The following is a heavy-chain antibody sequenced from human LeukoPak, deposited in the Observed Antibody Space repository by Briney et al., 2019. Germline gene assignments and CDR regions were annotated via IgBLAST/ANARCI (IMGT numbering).Heavy chain of an antibody. CDR3: AALGWKKTVFDY. D-gene: IGHD1-1*01. CDR1: GGSFSGYY. CDR2: INHSGST. V-gene: IGHV4-34*01. J-gene: IGHJ4*02. Sequence: SETLSLTCAVYGGSFSGYYWSWIRQPPGKGLEWIGEINHSGSTNYNPSLKSRVTISVDTSKNQFSLKLSSVTAADTAVYYCAALGWKKTVFDYWGQGTLVTVSP.